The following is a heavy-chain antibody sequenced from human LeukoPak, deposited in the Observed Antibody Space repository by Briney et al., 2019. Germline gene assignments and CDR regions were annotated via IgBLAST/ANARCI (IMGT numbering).Heavy chain of an antibody. CDR1: EFTFSNYA. V-gene: IGHV3-23*01. D-gene: IGHD4/OR15-4a*01. J-gene: IGHJ4*02. Sequence: GGSLRLSCAASEFTFSNYAMNWVRQAPGKGLEWVSGISGSGGSTYYADSVKGRFTISRDNGKNSLYLQMNSLRAEDTAVYYCARDASGANLPFDYWGQGTQVTVSS. CDR3: ARDASGANLPFDY. CDR2: ISGSGGST.